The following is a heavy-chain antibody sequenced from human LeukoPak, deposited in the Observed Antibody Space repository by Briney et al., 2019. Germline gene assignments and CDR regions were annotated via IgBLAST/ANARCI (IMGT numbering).Heavy chain of an antibody. CDR1: GFTDSGLPFNSDW. Sequence: GGSLRLSCAGSGFTDSGLPFNSDWISWVRQPPGKGLEWVANIKQETIKKYYLDPVKGRFTISRDHAKNSLYLQMNSLRAEDTAVYFCASSPNWNEAEYYFEHWGRGTLVIVAS. CDR2: IKQETIKK. V-gene: IGHV3-7*01. J-gene: IGHJ4*02. CDR3: ASSPNWNEAEYYFEH. D-gene: IGHD1-1*01.